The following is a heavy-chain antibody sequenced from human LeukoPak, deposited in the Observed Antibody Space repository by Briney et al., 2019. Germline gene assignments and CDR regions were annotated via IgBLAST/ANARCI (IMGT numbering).Heavy chain of an antibody. V-gene: IGHV3-21*01. CDR2: ISGSSNYI. J-gene: IGHJ2*01. Sequence: GGSLRLSCAASGFTVSSNYMSWVRQAPGKGLEWVSSISGSSNYIYYADSVKGRFTISRDNAKKSLYLQMNSLRAEDTGVYYCAIITVTDFDLWGRGTLVTVSS. D-gene: IGHD4-17*01. CDR3: AIITVTDFDL. CDR1: GFTVSSNY.